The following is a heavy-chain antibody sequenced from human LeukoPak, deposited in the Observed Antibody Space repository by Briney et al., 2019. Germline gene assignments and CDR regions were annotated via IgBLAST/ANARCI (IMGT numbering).Heavy chain of an antibody. V-gene: IGHV1-2*02. J-gene: IGHJ4*02. D-gene: IGHD5-18*01. Sequence: ASVNVSCKASGYTFTSYGISWVRQATGQGLERMGWINPNSGGTNYAQSFQGRVTMTRDTSISTTYMGLRRLRSDDTAVYYCARGTYSYGYLGYWGQGTLVTVSS. CDR1: GYTFTSYG. CDR2: INPNSGGT. CDR3: ARGTYSYGYLGY.